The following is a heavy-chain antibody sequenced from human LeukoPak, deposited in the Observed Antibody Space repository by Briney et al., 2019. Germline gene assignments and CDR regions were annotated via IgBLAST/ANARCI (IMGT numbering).Heavy chain of an antibody. CDR3: ARVPDLYYYYMDV. J-gene: IGHJ6*03. D-gene: IGHD2-2*01. CDR1: GYTFTGYY. CDR2: IIPIFGTA. V-gene: IGHV1-69*13. Sequence: ASVKVSCKASGYTFTGYYMHWMRQAPGQGLEWMGGIIPIFGTANYAQKFQGRVTITADECTSTAYMELSSLRSEDTAVYYCARVPDLYYYYMDVWGKGTTVTVSS.